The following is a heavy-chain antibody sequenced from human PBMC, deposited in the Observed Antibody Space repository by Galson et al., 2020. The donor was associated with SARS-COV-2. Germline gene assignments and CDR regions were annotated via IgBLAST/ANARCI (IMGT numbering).Heavy chain of an antibody. D-gene: IGHD1-7*01. CDR2: IIPIFGTA. V-gene: IGHV1-69*13. CDR3: AGGNWNYEVWANYYYGMDV. CDR1: GGTFSSYA. Sequence: SVKVSCKASGGTFSSYAISWVRQAPGQGLEWMGGIIPIFGTANYAQKFQGRVTITADESTSTAYMELSSLRSEDTAVYYCAGGNWNYEVWANYYYGMDVWGQGTTVTVSS. J-gene: IGHJ6*02.